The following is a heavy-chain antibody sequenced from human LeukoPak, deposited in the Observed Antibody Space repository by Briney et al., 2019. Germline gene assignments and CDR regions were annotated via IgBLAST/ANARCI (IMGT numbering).Heavy chain of an antibody. CDR1: GFTFNSYG. D-gene: IGHD1-1*01. CDR2: IWYDGSNK. V-gene: IGHV3-33*01. Sequence: GGSLRLSCAASGFTFNSYGMHWVRQAPGKGLEWVAVIWYDGSNKYYADSVKGRFTISRDNSKNTLYLQMNSPRAEDTAVYYCARDRQLEPIDYWGQGTLVTVSS. CDR3: ARDRQLEPIDY. J-gene: IGHJ4*02.